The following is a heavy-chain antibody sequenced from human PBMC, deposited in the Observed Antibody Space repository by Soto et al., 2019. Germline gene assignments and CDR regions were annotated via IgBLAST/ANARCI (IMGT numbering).Heavy chain of an antibody. CDR1: GFTFSNAW. Sequence: GGSLRLSCAASGFTFSNAWMNWVRQAPGKGLEWVGRIKSKTDGGTTDYAAPVKGRFTISRDDSKNTLYLQMNSLKTEDTAVYYCTTDHPAAAGTKRVGMDVWGQGTTVTVSS. CDR3: TTDHPAAAGTKRVGMDV. CDR2: IKSKTDGGTT. D-gene: IGHD6-13*01. J-gene: IGHJ6*02. V-gene: IGHV3-15*07.